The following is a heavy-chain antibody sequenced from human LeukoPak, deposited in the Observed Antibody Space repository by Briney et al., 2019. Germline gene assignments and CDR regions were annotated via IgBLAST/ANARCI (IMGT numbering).Heavy chain of an antibody. CDR3: AGRDSSSWTTFDY. Sequence: GGSLRLSCAASGFTFSSYEMNWVRQAPGKGLEWVSYISSSGSTIYYADSVKGRFTISRDNAKNSLYLQMNSLRAEDTAVYYCAGRDSSSWTTFDYWGQGTLVTVSS. CDR2: ISSSGSTI. CDR1: GFTFSSYE. J-gene: IGHJ4*02. D-gene: IGHD6-13*01. V-gene: IGHV3-48*03.